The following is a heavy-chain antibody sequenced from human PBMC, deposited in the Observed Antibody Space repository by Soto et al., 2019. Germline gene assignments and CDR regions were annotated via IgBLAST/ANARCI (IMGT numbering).Heavy chain of an antibody. Sequence: QVQLVESGGGVVQPGRSLRLSCAASGFTFSNYGMHWVRQAPGKGLEWAAVIWYDGIKKYYADSVKGRFTISRDNSKNTLYLQMNSLRAEDTAVYYCAKDQGSSGYSLDYWGQGTLVTVSS. J-gene: IGHJ4*02. V-gene: IGHV3-30*18. CDR3: AKDQGSSGYSLDY. CDR2: IWYDGIKK. CDR1: GFTFSNYG. D-gene: IGHD3-22*01.